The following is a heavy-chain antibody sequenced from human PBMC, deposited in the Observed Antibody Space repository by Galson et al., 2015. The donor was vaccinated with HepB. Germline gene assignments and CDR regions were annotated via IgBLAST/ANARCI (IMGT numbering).Heavy chain of an antibody. D-gene: IGHD6-13*01. Sequence: SLRLSCAASGFTFSSYSMNWVRQAPGKGLEWVSSISSSSSYIYYADSVKGRFTISRDNAKNSLYLQMNSLRAEDTAVYYRARDPRKYSSSWEAWFDPWGQGTLVTVSS. J-gene: IGHJ5*02. V-gene: IGHV3-21*01. CDR1: GFTFSSYS. CDR3: ARDPRKYSSSWEAWFDP. CDR2: ISSSSSYI.